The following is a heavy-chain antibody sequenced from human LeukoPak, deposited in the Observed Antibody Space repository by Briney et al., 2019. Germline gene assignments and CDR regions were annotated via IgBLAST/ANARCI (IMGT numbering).Heavy chain of an antibody. CDR2: ISYDGSNK. J-gene: IGHJ4*02. CDR1: GFTFSSYG. V-gene: IGHV3-30*18. D-gene: IGHD2-21*02. CDR3: AKVEIAYCGGDCYSDY. Sequence: GGSLRLSCAASGFTFSSYGMHWVRQAPGKGLEWVAVISYDGSNKYYADSVKGRSTISRDNSKNTLYLQMNSLRAEDTAVYYCAKVEIAYCGGDCYSDYWGQGTLVTVSS.